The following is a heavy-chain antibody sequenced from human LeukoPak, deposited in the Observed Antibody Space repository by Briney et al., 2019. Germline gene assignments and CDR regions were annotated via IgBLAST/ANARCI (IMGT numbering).Heavy chain of an antibody. J-gene: IGHJ6*02. D-gene: IGHD6-19*01. CDR2: ISWNSGSI. V-gene: IGHV3-9*01. Sequence: PGRSLRLSCAPSGFTFDDYAMHWVPQAPGKGLEGVSGISWNSGSIAYADSLKGRFTISKDNAQKSLYLQMNSLRAADTALHYFANAFLGGWYENYYYGMDVWGQGTTVTVSS. CDR3: ANAFLGGWYENYYYGMDV. CDR1: GFTFDDYA.